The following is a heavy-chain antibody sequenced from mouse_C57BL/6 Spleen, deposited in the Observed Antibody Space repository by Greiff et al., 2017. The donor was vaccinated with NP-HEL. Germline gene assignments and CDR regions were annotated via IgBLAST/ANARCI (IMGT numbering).Heavy chain of an antibody. V-gene: IGHV1-76*01. CDR2: IYPGSGNT. J-gene: IGHJ2*01. CDR1: GYTFTDYY. CDR3: ARGDIFDY. D-gene: IGHD3-2*01. Sequence: QVQLQQSGAELVRPGASVKLSCKASGYTFTDYYINWVKQRPGQGLEWIARIYPGSGNTYYNEKFKGKATLTAEKSSSTAYMQLSSLTSEDSAVYFCARGDIFDYWGQGTTLTVSS.